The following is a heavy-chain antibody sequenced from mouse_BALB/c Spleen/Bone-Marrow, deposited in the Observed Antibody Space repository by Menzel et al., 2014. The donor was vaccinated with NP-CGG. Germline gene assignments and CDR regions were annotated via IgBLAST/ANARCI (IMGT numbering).Heavy chain of an antibody. CDR3: ARWNYPAWFGY. CDR1: GFTFTSYW. D-gene: IGHD2-1*01. Sequence: VQLQQSGPELAKPGASVKMSCKASGFTFTSYWMHWVKQRPGQGLEWIGYINPITGYTEYNQKFKDKATLTADKSSSPGYMQLNSLTSYGSAVYYYARWNYPAWFGYWGKGTLVTVST. V-gene: IGHV1-7*01. CDR2: INPITGYT. J-gene: IGHJ3*01.